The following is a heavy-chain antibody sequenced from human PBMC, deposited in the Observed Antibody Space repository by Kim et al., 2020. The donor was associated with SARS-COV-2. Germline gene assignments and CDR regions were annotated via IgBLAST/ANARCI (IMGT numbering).Heavy chain of an antibody. J-gene: IGHJ4*02. CDR2: IYGGGST. CDR1: GFTFSSSY. CDR3: AREPSTYFDY. V-gene: IGHV3-66*01. Sequence: GGSLRLSCAASGFTFSSSYMSWVRQAPGKGLEWVSIIYGGGSTYYADSVKGRFTISTDDSKNTVYLQKNRLRAEETAVYFCAREPSTYFDYWGQGTLVTVSS.